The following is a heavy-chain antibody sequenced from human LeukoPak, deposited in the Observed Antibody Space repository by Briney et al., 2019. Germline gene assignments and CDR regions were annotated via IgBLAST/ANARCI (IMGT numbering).Heavy chain of an antibody. V-gene: IGHV1-69*01. J-gene: IGHJ6*04. D-gene: IGHD3-10*01. CDR3: ASYYASGVSAYHYFGMDV. CDR1: GGTFSSYA. Sequence: ASVKVSCKASGGTFSSYAISWVRQAPGQGLEWMGGIIPIFGTANYAQKFQGRVTITADESTSTAYMELSSLRSEDTAVYYCASYYASGVSAYHYFGMDVWGKGTTVTVSS. CDR2: IIPIFGTA.